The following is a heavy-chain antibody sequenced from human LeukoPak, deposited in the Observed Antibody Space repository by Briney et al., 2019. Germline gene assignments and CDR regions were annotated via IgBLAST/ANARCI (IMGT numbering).Heavy chain of an antibody. Sequence: GASVKASCKASGYTFTSYDINWVRQATGQGPEWMGWMNPNSANTGYAQKFQGRVTMTRNTSISTAYMELSSLRSEDTAVYYCARRYSGSGSPLSYWGQGTLVTVSS. D-gene: IGHD3-10*01. CDR3: ARRYSGSGSPLSY. CDR1: GYTFTSYD. J-gene: IGHJ4*02. V-gene: IGHV1-8*01. CDR2: MNPNSANT.